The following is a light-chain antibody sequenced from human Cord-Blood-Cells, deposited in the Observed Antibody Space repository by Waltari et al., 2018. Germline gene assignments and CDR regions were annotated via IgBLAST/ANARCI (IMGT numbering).Light chain of an antibody. V-gene: IGLV2-11*01. CDR2: DVS. CDR3: CSYAGGYTVV. Sequence: QSALTQPRPVSGSPGQSVTISCTGTSSDVGGSNYVSWYQQHPGKAPKFSIYDVSKRPSAVRVRVSGSNSGNTAALTITRLQAKDEADYFSCSYAGGYTVVFGGGTKLTVL. J-gene: IGLJ2*01. CDR1: SSDVGGSNY.